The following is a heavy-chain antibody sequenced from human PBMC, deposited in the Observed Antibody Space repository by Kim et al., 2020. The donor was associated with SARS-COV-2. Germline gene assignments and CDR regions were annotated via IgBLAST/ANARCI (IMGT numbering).Heavy chain of an antibody. V-gene: IGHV4-31*03. Sequence: SETLSLTCTVSGGSISSGGYYWSWVRQHPGKGLEWIGYIYYSGSTYYNPSLKSRVTISVDTSKNQFSLKLSSVTAADTAVYYCARDTYERSGYHTGMSYYYYGMDVWGQGTTVTVSS. D-gene: IGHD3-3*01. CDR1: GGSISSGGYY. J-gene: IGHJ6*02. CDR3: ARDTYERSGYHTGMSYYYYGMDV. CDR2: IYYSGST.